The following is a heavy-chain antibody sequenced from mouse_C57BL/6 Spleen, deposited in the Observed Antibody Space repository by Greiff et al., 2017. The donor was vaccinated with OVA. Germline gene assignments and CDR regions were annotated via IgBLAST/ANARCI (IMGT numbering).Heavy chain of an antibody. CDR2: ILPSIGRT. Sequence: QVQLQQSGSELRSPGSSVKLSCKDFDSEVFPIAYMSWVRQKPGHGFEWIGGILPSIGRTIYGEKFEDKATLDADTLSNTAYLELNSLTSEDSAIYYCARNDGSSYEGFAYWGQGTLVTVSA. V-gene: IGHV15-2*01. CDR1: DSEVFPIAY. J-gene: IGHJ3*01. CDR3: ARNDGSSYEGFAY. D-gene: IGHD1-1*01.